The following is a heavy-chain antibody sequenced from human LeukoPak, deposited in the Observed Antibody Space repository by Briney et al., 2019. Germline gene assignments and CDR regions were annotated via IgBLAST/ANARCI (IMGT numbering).Heavy chain of an antibody. CDR3: AREYGGNSPGY. J-gene: IGHJ4*02. Sequence: GGSLRLSCTASGFTFSSYWMNWVRQAPGKGLEWVANIKQDGSEKYYVDSVKGRFTISRDNAKNSLYLQMNSLRAEDTAVYYCAREYGGNSPGYWGQGTLVTVSS. D-gene: IGHD4-23*01. CDR2: IKQDGSEK. V-gene: IGHV3-7*05. CDR1: GFTFSSYW.